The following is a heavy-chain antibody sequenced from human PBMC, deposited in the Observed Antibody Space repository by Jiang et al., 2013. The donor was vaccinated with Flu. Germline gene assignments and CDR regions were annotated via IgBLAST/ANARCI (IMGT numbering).Heavy chain of an antibody. Sequence: SGAEVKKPGASVKVSCKASGYTFSDYYIHWVRQAPGQGLEWMGWINPKSGGTVYAQIFEGRVTMTRDTSITTVYIEVSRLRSDDTAVYSCVRGPSWGYDYWGQGTLVT. D-gene: IGHD7-27*01. CDR2: INPKSGGT. CDR3: VRGPSWGYDY. J-gene: IGHJ4*02. CDR1: GYTFSDYY. V-gene: IGHV1-2*02.